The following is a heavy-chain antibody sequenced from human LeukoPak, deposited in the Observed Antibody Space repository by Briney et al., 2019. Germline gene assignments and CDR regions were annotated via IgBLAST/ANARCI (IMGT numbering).Heavy chain of an antibody. D-gene: IGHD3-10*01. CDR3: ARLGRITMVRGVISRQYAFDI. Sequence: SETLSLTCAVYGGTFSGYHWSWIRQPPGKGLEWIGEINHSGSTNYNPSLKSRVTISVDTSKNQFSLNLSSVTAADTAVYYCARLGRITMVRGVISRQYAFDIWGQGTMVTVSS. CDR1: GGTFSGYH. CDR2: INHSGST. J-gene: IGHJ3*02. V-gene: IGHV4-34*01.